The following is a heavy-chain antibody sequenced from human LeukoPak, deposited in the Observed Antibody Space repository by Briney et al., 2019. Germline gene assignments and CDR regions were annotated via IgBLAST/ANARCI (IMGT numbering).Heavy chain of an antibody. J-gene: IGHJ4*02. CDR3: VREILYCSGGSCYRGPFDN. Sequence: SETLSLTCTVSGGSISSSSYYWGWIRQPPGKGLDWIGSIYYSGCTYYNPSLKSRVTISVDTSKNQFSLKLSSVTAADTAVYYCVREILYCSGGSCYRGPFDNWGQGTLVTVSA. CDR1: GGSISSSSYY. D-gene: IGHD2-15*01. V-gene: IGHV4-39*02. CDR2: IYYSGCT.